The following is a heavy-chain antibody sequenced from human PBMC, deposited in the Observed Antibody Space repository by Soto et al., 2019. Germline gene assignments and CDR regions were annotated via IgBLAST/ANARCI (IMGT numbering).Heavy chain of an antibody. V-gene: IGHV3-30*18. CDR3: AKGYSPRGQLPKYYYYGMDV. CDR1: GFTFSSYG. D-gene: IGHD2-2*01. CDR2: ISYDGSNK. Sequence: QVQLVESGGGVVQPGRSLRLSCAASGFTFSSYGMHWVRQAPGKGLEWVAVISYDGSNKYYADSVKGRFTISRDNSKNPXYXXMNSRSAEDTAVYYCAKGYSPRGQLPKYYYYGMDVWGQGTTVTVSS. J-gene: IGHJ6*02.